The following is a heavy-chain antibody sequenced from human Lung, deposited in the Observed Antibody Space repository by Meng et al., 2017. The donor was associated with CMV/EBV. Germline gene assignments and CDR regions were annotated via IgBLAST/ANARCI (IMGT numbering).Heavy chain of an antibody. CDR1: GYTFSGFY. J-gene: IGHJ4*01. D-gene: IGHD6-19*01. Sequence: VQLVQSGAEVKRPGAPVKISCQASGYTFSGFYMNWARQAPGHGPEWLGRVNPVSDDTHYAQKFVGRLTVTRGATINTAFMELTSLRPDDTAVYYCAKSSDNGWSSWGPGTLVTVSS. CDR2: VNPVSDDT. V-gene: IGHV1-2*06. CDR3: AKSSDNGWSS.